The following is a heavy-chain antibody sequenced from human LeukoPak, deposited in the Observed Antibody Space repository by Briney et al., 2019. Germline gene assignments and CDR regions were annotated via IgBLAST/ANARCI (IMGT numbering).Heavy chain of an antibody. J-gene: IGHJ5*02. D-gene: IGHD6-13*01. Sequence: RPSETLSLTCAVYGGSVIGYYWSCIRQPPGKGLEWIGEISHRGRTHYNPSLKSRVTISLATSKTHFSLNLNSVTAADTAVYYCAGLHFAASEEFDPWGQGILVTVSS. CDR1: GGSVIGYY. CDR2: ISHRGRT. V-gene: IGHV4-34*01. CDR3: AGLHFAASEEFDP.